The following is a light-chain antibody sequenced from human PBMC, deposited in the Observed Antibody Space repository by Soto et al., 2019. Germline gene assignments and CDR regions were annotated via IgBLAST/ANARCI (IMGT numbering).Light chain of an antibody. CDR1: SSDVGGYNF. CDR2: DVT. J-gene: IGLJ1*01. Sequence: QSALTQPASVSGSPGQSITISCTGTSSDVGGYNFVSWYQQHPDKAPKLMIYDVTNRPSGVSNRFSGSKSGNTASLTISGLQAEDEADYYCSSYTSISTDVFGTGIKLTVL. V-gene: IGLV2-14*01. CDR3: SSYTSISTDV.